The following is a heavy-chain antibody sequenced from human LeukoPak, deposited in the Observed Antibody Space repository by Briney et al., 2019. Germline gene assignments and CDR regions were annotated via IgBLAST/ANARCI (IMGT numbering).Heavy chain of an antibody. CDR3: ANSYDGKIVPFDN. CDR1: GASITNSY. D-gene: IGHD4-23*01. J-gene: IGHJ4*02. Sequence: PSETLSLTCTVSGASITNSYWNWVRQPPGKGLEWIGYIYSSGNTNYNPSLKSRVTISLDVCKNQFSLKLTSVTAADTAVYYCANSYDGKIVPFDNWGQGALVAVSS. CDR2: IYSSGNT. V-gene: IGHV4-4*09.